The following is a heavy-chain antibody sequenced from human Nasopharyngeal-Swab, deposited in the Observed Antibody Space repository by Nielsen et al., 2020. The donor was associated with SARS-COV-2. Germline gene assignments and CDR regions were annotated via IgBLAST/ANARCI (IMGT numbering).Heavy chain of an antibody. CDR1: GFTLDDYA. Sequence: GGSLRLSCAASGFTLDDYAMHWVRQAPGKGLEWVSGISWNSGSIGYADSVKGRFTISRDNAKNSLYLQMNSLRAEDTALYYCAKAQYSSGPINFDYWGQGTLVTVSS. V-gene: IGHV3-9*01. D-gene: IGHD6-19*01. CDR2: ISWNSGSI. CDR3: AKAQYSSGPINFDY. J-gene: IGHJ4*02.